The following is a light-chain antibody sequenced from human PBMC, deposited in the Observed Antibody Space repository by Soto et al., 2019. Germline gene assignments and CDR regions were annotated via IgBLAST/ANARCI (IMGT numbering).Light chain of an antibody. Sequence: DILLTQSPATLSLSPGERATLSCRASQSIGLAIAWYQHKPGQAPRLLIFDASQRATGIPARFRGSGSGTDFTLSISSLEPEDFAVYYCQQRTDRPPWTFGQGTKVDIK. CDR2: DAS. CDR3: QQRTDRPPWT. J-gene: IGKJ1*01. CDR1: QSIGLA. V-gene: IGKV3-11*01.